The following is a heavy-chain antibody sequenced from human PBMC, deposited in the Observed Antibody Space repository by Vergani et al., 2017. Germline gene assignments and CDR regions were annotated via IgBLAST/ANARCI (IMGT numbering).Heavy chain of an antibody. J-gene: IGHJ3*02. CDR1: GFTFSSYG. V-gene: IGHV3-30*18. D-gene: IGHD4-23*01. Sequence: QVQLVESGGGVVQPGRSLRLSCAASGFTFSSYGMHWVRHAPGKGLEWVAVISYDGSNKYYADSVKGRFTISRDNSKNTRYLQMNSLRAEDTAVYYCAKAHATVVTGDIWGQGTMVTVSS. CDR3: AKAHATVVTGDI. CDR2: ISYDGSNK.